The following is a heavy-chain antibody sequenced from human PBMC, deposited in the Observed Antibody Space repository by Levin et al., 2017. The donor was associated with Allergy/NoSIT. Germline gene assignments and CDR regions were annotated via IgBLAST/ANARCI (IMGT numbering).Heavy chain of an antibody. CDR3: AKARLYYYGSGSLMYGMDV. V-gene: IGHV3-30*18. D-gene: IGHD3-10*01. Sequence: GESLKISCAASGFTFSSYGMHWVRQAPGKGLEWVAVISYDGSNKYYADSVKGRFTISRDNSKNTLYLQMNSLRAEDTAVYYCAKARLYYYGSGSLMYGMDVWGQGTTVTVSS. J-gene: IGHJ6*02. CDR1: GFTFSSYG. CDR2: ISYDGSNK.